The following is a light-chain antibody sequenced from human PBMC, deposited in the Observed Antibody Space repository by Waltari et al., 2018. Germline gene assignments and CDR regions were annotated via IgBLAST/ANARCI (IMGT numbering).Light chain of an antibody. CDR3: QQRSNWPRT. J-gene: IGKJ2*01. CDR1: PSVNNY. CDR2: DAS. Sequence: EIVLTQSPATLSLSPGERATLSCRASPSVNNYLAWYQQKPGQAPRLLIYDASNRATGIPARFSGSGSGTDFTLTISSLEPEDFAVYYCQQRSNWPRTFGQGSKLEIK. V-gene: IGKV3-11*01.